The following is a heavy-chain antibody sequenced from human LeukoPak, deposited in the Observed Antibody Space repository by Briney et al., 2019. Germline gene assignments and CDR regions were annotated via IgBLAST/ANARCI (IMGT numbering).Heavy chain of an antibody. Sequence: GGSLRLSCAASGFTFGSYGMSWVRQAPGKGLDYIGRIKSKTDGGTTDYAAPVKGRFTISRDDSKNTLYLQMNSLRAEDTAVYYCARGGKIAVVGTRSPQYFQHWGQGTLVTVSS. V-gene: IGHV3-15*01. CDR1: GFTFGSYG. CDR2: IKSKTDGGTT. J-gene: IGHJ1*01. CDR3: ARGGKIAVVGTRSPQYFQH. D-gene: IGHD6-19*01.